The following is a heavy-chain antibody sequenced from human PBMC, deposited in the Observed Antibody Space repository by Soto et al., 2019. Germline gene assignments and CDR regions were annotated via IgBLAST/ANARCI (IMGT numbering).Heavy chain of an antibody. V-gene: IGHV4-59*08. CDR1: GGSINPYY. CDR3: ARAGYGATLEYFYYYGMDV. D-gene: IGHD4-17*01. J-gene: IGHJ6*02. Sequence: SETLSLTCTVSGGSINPYYWGWIRQPPGKGLDWFGIIYYSGTTIYHPSFKSRVTISLDTSKNQFSLKLSSVTAADTAVYYCARAGYGATLEYFYYYGMDVWGQGTTVTVSS. CDR2: IYYSGTT.